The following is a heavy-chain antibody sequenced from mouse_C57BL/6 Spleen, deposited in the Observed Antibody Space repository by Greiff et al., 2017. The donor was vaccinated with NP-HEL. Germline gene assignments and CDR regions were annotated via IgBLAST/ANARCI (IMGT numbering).Heavy chain of an antibody. J-gene: IGHJ1*03. CDR2: INYDGSST. D-gene: IGHD3-2*02. Sequence: EVKLMESEGGLVQPGSSMKLSCTASGFTFSDYYMAWVRQVPEKGLEWVANINYDGSSTYYLDSLKSRFIISRDNAKNILYLQMSSLKSEDTATYYCARTPHSSGYLYWYFDVWGTGTTVTVSS. CDR1: GFTFSDYY. V-gene: IGHV5-16*01. CDR3: ARTPHSSGYLYWYFDV.